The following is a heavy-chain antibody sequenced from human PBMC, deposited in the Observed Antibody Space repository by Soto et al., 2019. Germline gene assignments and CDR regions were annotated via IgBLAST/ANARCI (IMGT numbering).Heavy chain of an antibody. CDR1: RFSLSTSGVC. CDR2: IYWDDDK. V-gene: IGHV2-5*02. D-gene: IGHD1-1*01. CDR3: AHRRVERYFES. Sequence: QITLKESCPTLVKPTHTLTLTCTFSRFSLSTSGVCFGWIRQPPGKSLEWLSLIYWDDDKRYSPSLKCRLTLTMDPSNIPVVLTMTNMDPVDTATFYCAHRRVERYFESWGQGTLVTVSS. J-gene: IGHJ4*02.